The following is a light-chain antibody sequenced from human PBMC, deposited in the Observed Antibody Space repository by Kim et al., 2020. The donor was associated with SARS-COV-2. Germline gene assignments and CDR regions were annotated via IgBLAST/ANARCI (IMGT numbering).Light chain of an antibody. Sequence: ALEKTVRITCQGDSLRSYYASWYQQKPGQAPVLVIYGKNNRPSGIPDRFSGSSSGNTASLTITGAQAEDEADYYCNSRDSSGNHLVFGGGTQLTVL. CDR3: NSRDSSGNHLV. CDR2: GKN. V-gene: IGLV3-19*01. J-gene: IGLJ2*01. CDR1: SLRSYY.